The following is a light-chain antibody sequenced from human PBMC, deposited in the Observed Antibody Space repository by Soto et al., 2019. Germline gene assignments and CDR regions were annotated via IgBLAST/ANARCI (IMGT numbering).Light chain of an antibody. V-gene: IGKV1-8*01. J-gene: IGKJ5*01. CDR1: QGISSY. Sequence: VRMTQSQSSLSASTGDRVTITCRASQGISSYLAWYQQKPGKAPKLPIYAASTLQSGVPSRFSGSGSGTDFTLTISCLQSEDFATYYCQQYYSYPITFAQGTRLAVK. CDR2: AAS. CDR3: QQYYSYPIT.